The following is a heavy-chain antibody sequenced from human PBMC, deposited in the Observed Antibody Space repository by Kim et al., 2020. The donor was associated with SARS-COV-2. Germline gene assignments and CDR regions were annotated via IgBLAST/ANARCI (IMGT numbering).Heavy chain of an antibody. CDR2: ISYDGSNK. CDR1: GFTFSSYA. Sequence: LSLTCAASGFTFSSYAMHSVRQAPGKGLEWVAVISYDGSNKYYADSVKGRFTISRDNSKNTLYLQMNSLRAEDTAVYYCARRTLGYCSSTSCYWARPFDYWGQGTLVTVSS. J-gene: IGHJ4*02. D-gene: IGHD2-2*01. V-gene: IGHV3-30*04. CDR3: ARRTLGYCSSTSCYWARPFDY.